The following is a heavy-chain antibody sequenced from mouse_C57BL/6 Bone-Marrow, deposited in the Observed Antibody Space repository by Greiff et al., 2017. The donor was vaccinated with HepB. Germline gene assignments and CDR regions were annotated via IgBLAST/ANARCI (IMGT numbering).Heavy chain of an antibody. V-gene: IGHV1-82*01. Sequence: VQLQQSGPELVKPGASVKISCKASGYAFSSSWMNWVKQRPGKGLEWIGRIYPGDGDTNYNGKFKGKATLTADKSSSTAYMQLSSLTSEDSAVYFCANRYDGNGGYWYFDVWGTGTTVTVSS. CDR3: ANRYDGNGGYWYFDV. D-gene: IGHD2-3*01. J-gene: IGHJ1*03. CDR1: GYAFSSSW. CDR2: IYPGDGDT.